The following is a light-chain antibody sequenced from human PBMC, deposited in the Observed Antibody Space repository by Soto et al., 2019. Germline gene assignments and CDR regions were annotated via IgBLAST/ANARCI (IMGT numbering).Light chain of an antibody. CDR2: DTS. CDR3: QQYEAVVT. V-gene: IGKV3-20*01. J-gene: IGKJ1*01. Sequence: EIVLTQSPGTLSLSPGERATLSCRASQSVRDRYLAWYQQKPGQAPSLLISDTSTRATGVPDRFSGSGSGTDFALTISRVEPEDFAIYFCQQYEAVVTFGQGTKVDIK. CDR1: QSVRDRY.